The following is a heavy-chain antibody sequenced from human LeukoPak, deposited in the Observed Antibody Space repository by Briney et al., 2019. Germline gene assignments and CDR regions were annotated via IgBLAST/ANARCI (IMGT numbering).Heavy chain of an antibody. J-gene: IGHJ4*02. CDR1: GFTFSTYS. V-gene: IGHV3-21*01. CDR2: ISTSSSYI. D-gene: IGHD4-23*01. Sequence: GGSLRLSCAASGFTFSTYSMNWVRQAPGKGLEWVSYISTSSSYIHYADSVNGRFTISRDNAKKSLFLQMNSLRAEDTAVYYCARDYGGSSPFDYWGQGTLVTVSS. CDR3: ARDYGGSSPFDY.